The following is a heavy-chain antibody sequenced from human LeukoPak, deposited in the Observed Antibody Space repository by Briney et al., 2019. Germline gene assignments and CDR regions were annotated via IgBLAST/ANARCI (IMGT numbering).Heavy chain of an antibody. J-gene: IGHJ4*02. CDR2: ISSSGSTI. CDR3: AALLWSRFDY. D-gene: IGHD2-2*01. V-gene: IGHV3-48*03. CDR1: GFTFSSYE. Sequence: GGSLRLSCAASGFTFSSYEMNGARQAPGKGREGVSYISSSGSTIYDADSVKGRFTISRDNAKNSLYLQMNSLRAEDTDVYYCAALLWSRFDYWGQGTLVTVSS.